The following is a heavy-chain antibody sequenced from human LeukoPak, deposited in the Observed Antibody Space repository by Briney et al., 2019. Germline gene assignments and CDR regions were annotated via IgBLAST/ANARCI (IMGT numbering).Heavy chain of an antibody. V-gene: IGHV3-21*01. CDR3: ASELVGATIFDP. CDR1: GFTFSSYS. Sequence: GGSLRLSCAASGFTFSSYSMNWVRQAPGKGLEWVSSISSSSSYIYYADSVKGRFTISRDNAKNSLYLQMNSLRAEDTAVYYCASELVGATIFDPWGQGTLVTVSS. CDR2: ISSSSSYI. J-gene: IGHJ5*02. D-gene: IGHD1-26*01.